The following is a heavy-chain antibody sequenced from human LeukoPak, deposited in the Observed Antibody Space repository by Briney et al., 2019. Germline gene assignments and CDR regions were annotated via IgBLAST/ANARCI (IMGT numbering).Heavy chain of an antibody. CDR2: ISSSGSTI. CDR3: ARDLLLGYFDY. CDR1: GFTFSSYS. J-gene: IGHJ4*02. V-gene: IGHV3-48*04. D-gene: IGHD7-27*01. Sequence: PGGSLRLSCAASGFTFSSYSMNWVRQAPGKGLEWVSYISSSGSTIYYADSVKGRFTISRDNAKNSLYLQMNSLRAEDTAVYYCARDLLLGYFDYWGQGTLVTVSS.